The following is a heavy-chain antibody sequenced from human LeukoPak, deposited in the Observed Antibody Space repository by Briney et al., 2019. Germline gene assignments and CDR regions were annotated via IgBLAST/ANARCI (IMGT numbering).Heavy chain of an antibody. D-gene: IGHD2-15*01. CDR2: IYPGDSDT. J-gene: IGHJ6*02. V-gene: IGHV5-51*01. CDR3: ARDVVSGGSFDYYHGMDV. Sequence: GESLKISCKGSGYSFTSYWIGWVRQMPGKGLEWMGIIYPGDSDTRYSPSFQGQVTISADKSISTAYLQWSSLKASDTAMYYCARDVVSGGSFDYYHGMDVWGQGTTVTVSS. CDR1: GYSFTSYW.